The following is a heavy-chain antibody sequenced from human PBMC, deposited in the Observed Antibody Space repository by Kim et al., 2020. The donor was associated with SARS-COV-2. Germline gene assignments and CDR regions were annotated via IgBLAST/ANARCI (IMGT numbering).Heavy chain of an antibody. Sequence: GGSLRLSCAASGFTFSSYWMSWVRQAPGKGLEWVANIKEDGSEKYYVDSVKGRFTISRDNAKNSLYLQMSSLRAEDTAVYYCARDSGYSNGYALYWCQGTLVTVSS. J-gene: IGHJ4*02. D-gene: IGHD5-18*01. CDR3: ARDSGYSNGYALY. CDR1: GFTFSSYW. CDR2: IKEDGSEK. V-gene: IGHV3-7*01.